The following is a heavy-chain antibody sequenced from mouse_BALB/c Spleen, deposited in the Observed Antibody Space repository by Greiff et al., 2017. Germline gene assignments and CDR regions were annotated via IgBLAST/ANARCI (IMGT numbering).Heavy chain of an antibody. J-gene: IGHJ4*01. CDR1: GFSLTSYG. D-gene: IGHD1-1*01. V-gene: IGHV2-9*02. CDR3: ARSNYYGSSFYYAMDY. CDR2: IWAGGST. Sequence: QVQLQQSGPGLVAPSQSLSITCTVSGFSLTSYGVHWVRQPPGKGLEWLGVIWAGGSTNYNSALMSRLSISKDNSKSQVFLKMNSLQTDDTAMYYCARSNYYGSSFYYAMDYWGQGTSVTVSS.